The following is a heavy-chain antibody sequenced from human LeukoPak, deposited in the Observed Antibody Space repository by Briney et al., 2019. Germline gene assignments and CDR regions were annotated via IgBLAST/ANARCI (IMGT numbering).Heavy chain of an antibody. CDR2: INPSGGST. D-gene: IGHD1-26*01. Sequence: ASVKVSCKASGYTFTSYYMHWVRQAPGQGLEWMGIINPSGGSTSYAQKFRGRVTMTRDMSTSTVYMELSSVRAEDTAVYYCARAPGRGSYFDYWGQGTLVTVSS. J-gene: IGHJ4*02. CDR3: ARAPGRGSYFDY. V-gene: IGHV1-46*01. CDR1: GYTFTSYY.